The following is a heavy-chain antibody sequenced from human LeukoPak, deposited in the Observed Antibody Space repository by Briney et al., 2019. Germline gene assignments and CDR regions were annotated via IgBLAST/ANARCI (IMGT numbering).Heavy chain of an antibody. J-gene: IGHJ4*02. Sequence: SVKVSCKASGGTFSSYAISWVRQAPGQGLEWMGGIIPIFGTANYAQKFQGRVTITTDESTSTAYMELSSLRSEDTAVYYCARGSYSTNYLGYFDYWGQGTLLTVSS. V-gene: IGHV1-69*05. CDR2: IIPIFGTA. CDR3: ARGSYSTNYLGYFDY. D-gene: IGHD4-11*01. CDR1: GGTFSSYA.